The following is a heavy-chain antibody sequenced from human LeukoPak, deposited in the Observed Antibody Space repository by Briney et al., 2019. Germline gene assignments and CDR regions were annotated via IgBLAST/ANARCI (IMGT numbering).Heavy chain of an antibody. Sequence: PSETLSLTCTVSGGSVSSGSYYWSWIRQPPGKGLEWIGYIYYSGSTNYNPSLKSQVTISVDTSKNQFSLKLSSVTAADTAVYYCAREGDVDTAMVLGWFDPWGQGTLVTVSS. D-gene: IGHD5-18*01. CDR1: GGSVSSGSYY. V-gene: IGHV4-61*01. J-gene: IGHJ5*02. CDR2: IYYSGST. CDR3: AREGDVDTAMVLGWFDP.